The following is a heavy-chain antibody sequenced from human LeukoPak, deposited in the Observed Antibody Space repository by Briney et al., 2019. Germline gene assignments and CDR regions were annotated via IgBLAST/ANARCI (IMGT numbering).Heavy chain of an antibody. CDR3: ASHSSGYYYYYFGY. Sequence: SETLSLTCTVSGGAISSYYWSGIRQPPGKGREWSGDIYYSGRNNYNPSLKSRLTISLDPSKNPFSLKLSSVTAADTAVYYCASHSSGYYYYYFGYWGQGTLVTVSS. D-gene: IGHD3-22*01. CDR2: IYYSGRN. J-gene: IGHJ4*02. V-gene: IGHV4-59*08. CDR1: GGAISSYY.